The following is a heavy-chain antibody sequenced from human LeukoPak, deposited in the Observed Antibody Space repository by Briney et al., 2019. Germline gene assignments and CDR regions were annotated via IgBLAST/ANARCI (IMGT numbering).Heavy chain of an antibody. V-gene: IGHV3-23*01. J-gene: IGHJ4*02. CDR2: ISPSGDIR. CDR1: GFTFSNHG. CDR3: TTVRQPFGVLGN. Sequence: GGSLRLSCAASGFTFSNHGMNWVRQAPGKGLEWVSGISPSGDIRYYADSVKGRFTISRDNSKNTLYLEVISLTAEDTAVYYCTTVRQPFGVLGNWGQGTLVTVSS. D-gene: IGHD3-10*02.